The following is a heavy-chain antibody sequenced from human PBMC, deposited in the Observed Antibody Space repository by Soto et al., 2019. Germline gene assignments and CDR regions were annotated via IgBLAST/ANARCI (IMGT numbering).Heavy chain of an antibody. V-gene: IGHV4-59*01. CDR2: IYYSGST. D-gene: IGHD2-2*01. Sequence: HVQVQESGPGLVKPSETLSLTCTVSGASMNNYYWSWIRQPPGKGLEWIAYIYYSGSTNYNPFFKSRVIISVDTSSNQFSLKLSSLTAADTAVYYCARWHSSSCYYGMDVWGQGTTVTVSS. CDR1: GASMNNYY. CDR3: ARWHSSSCYYGMDV. J-gene: IGHJ6*02.